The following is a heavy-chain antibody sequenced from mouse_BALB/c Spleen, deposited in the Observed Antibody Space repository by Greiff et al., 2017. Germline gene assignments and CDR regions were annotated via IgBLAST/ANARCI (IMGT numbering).Heavy chain of an antibody. CDR2: ISSGGGST. Sequence: EVKLMESGGGLVKPGGSLKLSCAASGFAFSSYDMSWVRQTPEKRLEWVAYISSGGGSTYYPDTVKGRFTISRDNAKNTLYLQMSSLKSEDTAMYYCARHAYRYFAYWGQGTLVTVSA. V-gene: IGHV5-12-1*01. CDR1: GFAFSSYD. CDR3: ARHAYRYFAY. D-gene: IGHD2-14*01. J-gene: IGHJ3*01.